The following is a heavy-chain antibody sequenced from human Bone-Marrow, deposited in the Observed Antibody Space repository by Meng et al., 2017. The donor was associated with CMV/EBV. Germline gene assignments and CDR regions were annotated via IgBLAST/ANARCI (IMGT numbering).Heavy chain of an antibody. J-gene: IGHJ4*02. D-gene: IGHD6-13*01. Sequence: GSLRLSCTASGGSISSSSYYWGWIRQPPGKGLEWIGSIYYSGSTYYNPSLKSRVTISVDTSKNQFSLKLSSVTAADTAVYYCASLQRGSSWYLDYWGQGTLVTVSS. V-gene: IGHV4-39*01. CDR1: GGSISSSSYY. CDR3: ASLQRGSSWYLDY. CDR2: IYYSGST.